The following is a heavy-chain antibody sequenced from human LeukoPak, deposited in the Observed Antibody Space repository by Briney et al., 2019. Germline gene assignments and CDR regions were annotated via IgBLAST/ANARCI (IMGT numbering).Heavy chain of an antibody. CDR1: GYTFTTYD. CDR3: ASSRTPGHAVTTSFDY. CDR2: MNPNSGNT. V-gene: IGHV1-8*01. Sequence: ASVKVSCKASGYTFTTYDINWVRQATGQGLEWMGWMNPNSGNTGYAQKFQGGVTMTRNASISTAYMELSSLRSEDTAVYYCASSRTPGHAVTTSFDYWGQGSLVTVSS. D-gene: IGHD4-17*01. J-gene: IGHJ4*02.